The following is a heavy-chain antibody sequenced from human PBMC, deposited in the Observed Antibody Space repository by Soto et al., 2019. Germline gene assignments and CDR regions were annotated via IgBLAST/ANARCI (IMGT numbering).Heavy chain of an antibody. CDR2: IYYSGST. D-gene: IGHD6-13*01. J-gene: IGHJ6*02. CDR3: ARASGEQQLVEYYGMDV. V-gene: IGHV4-59*01. Sequence: SETLSLTCTVSGGSISSYYWSWIRQPPGKGLEWIGYIYYSGSTNYNPSLKSRVTISVDTSKNQFSLKLSSVTAADTAVYYCARASGEQQLVEYYGMDVCGQGTTVTVSS. CDR1: GGSISSYY.